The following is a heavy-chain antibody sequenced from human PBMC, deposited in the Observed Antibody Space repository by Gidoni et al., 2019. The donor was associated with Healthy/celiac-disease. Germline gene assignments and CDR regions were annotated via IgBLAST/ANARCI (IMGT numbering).Heavy chain of an antibody. D-gene: IGHD5-18*01. CDR3: ARGSYGPSGWFDP. Sequence: QLQLQESGPGLVKPSETLSLTCTVSGGSISSSRYYWGWIRQPPGKGLEWIGSIYYSGSTYYNPSLKSRVTISVDTSKNQFSLKLSSVTAADTAVYYCARGSYGPSGWFDPWGQGTLVTVSS. V-gene: IGHV4-39*01. CDR2: IYYSGST. J-gene: IGHJ5*02. CDR1: GGSISSSRYY.